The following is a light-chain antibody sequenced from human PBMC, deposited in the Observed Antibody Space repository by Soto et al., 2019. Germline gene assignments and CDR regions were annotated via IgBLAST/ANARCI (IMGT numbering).Light chain of an antibody. CDR1: SSDVGGSNY. V-gene: IGLV2-8*01. CDR2: AVS. Sequence: QSVLTQPASVSGSPGQPITISCTGTSSDVGGSNYVSWYQKLPGKAPKLMIYAVSDRPSGVPDRFSGSKSGNTASLTVSGLQAEDEADYYCSSYAGSNNPYVFGTGTKVTVL. CDR3: SSYAGSNNPYV. J-gene: IGLJ1*01.